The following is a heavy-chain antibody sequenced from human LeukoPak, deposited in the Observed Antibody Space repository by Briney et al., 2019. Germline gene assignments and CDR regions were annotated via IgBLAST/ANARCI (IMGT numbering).Heavy chain of an antibody. CDR2: ISYDGSNK. V-gene: IGHV3-33*05. CDR1: GFPFSSYG. D-gene: IGHD1-26*01. CDR3: ARDKDRGWELPNFDF. J-gene: IGHJ4*02. Sequence: GGSLRLSCAASGFPFSSYGLHWVRQAPGKGVGGGAVISYDGSNKYYADSVKGRFTISRDNAKNSLYLQMNSLRAEDTAVYYCARDKDRGWELPNFDFWGQGTLVTVSS.